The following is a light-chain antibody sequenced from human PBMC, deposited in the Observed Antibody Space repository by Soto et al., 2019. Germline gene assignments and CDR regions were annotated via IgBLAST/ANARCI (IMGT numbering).Light chain of an antibody. V-gene: IGKV3-11*01. CDR2: DAS. J-gene: IGKJ2*01. CDR3: QQRSGWYT. Sequence: DIVLTQSPATLSLSPGDRATLSCRASQSVSSYLAWYQQKPGQAPRLLIYDASNRATGIPARFSGSGSGTDFTLTSSRLEHEDFAIYYCQQRSGWYTFGQGTKLEIK. CDR1: QSVSSY.